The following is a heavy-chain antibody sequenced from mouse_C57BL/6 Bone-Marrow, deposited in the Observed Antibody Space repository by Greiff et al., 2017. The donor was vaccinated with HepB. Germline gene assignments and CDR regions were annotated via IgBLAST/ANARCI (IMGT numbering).Heavy chain of an antibody. CDR1: GYTFTDYN. CDR3: ARWDSSGSFAY. Sequence: EVKLMESGPELVKPGASVKIPCKASGYTFTDYNMDWVKQSHGKSLEWIGDINPNNGGTIYNQKFKGKATLTVDKSSSTAYMELRSLTSEDTAVYYCARWDSSGSFAYWGQGTLVTVSA. D-gene: IGHD3-2*02. V-gene: IGHV1-18*01. CDR2: INPNNGGT. J-gene: IGHJ3*01.